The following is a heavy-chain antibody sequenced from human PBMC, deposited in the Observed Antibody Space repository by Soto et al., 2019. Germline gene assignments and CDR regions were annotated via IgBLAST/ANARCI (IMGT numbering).Heavy chain of an antibody. J-gene: IGHJ4*02. CDR3: ARKKRAVAGTLLDY. D-gene: IGHD6-19*01. Sequence: ASVKVSCKASGYTFTSYDINWVRQATGQGLEWMGWMNPNSGNTGYAQKFQGRVTMTRNTSISTAYMELSSLRSEDTAVYYCARKKRAVAGTLLDYWGQGTLVTVSS. CDR1: GYTFTSYD. CDR2: MNPNSGNT. V-gene: IGHV1-8*01.